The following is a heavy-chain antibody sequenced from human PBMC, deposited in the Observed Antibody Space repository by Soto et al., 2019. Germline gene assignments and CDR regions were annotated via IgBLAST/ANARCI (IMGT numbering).Heavy chain of an antibody. Sequence: GGSLRLSCAVSGFTVSSNYMSWVRQAPGKGLEWVSVIYSGGSTYCADSVKGRFTISRDNSKNTLYLQMNSLRAEDTAVYYCATSGWFGELGFDYWGQGTLVTVSS. CDR3: ATSGWFGELGFDY. J-gene: IGHJ4*02. D-gene: IGHD3-10*01. CDR1: GFTVSSNY. V-gene: IGHV3-66*01. CDR2: IYSGGST.